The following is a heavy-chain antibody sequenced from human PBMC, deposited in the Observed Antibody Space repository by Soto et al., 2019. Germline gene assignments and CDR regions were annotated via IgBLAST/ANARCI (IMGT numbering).Heavy chain of an antibody. CDR2: IYHSGSS. CDR1: GYSISSGYY. J-gene: IGHJ5*02. CDR3: ARAPFTSVGDSRAYDYETGCNWFEP. V-gene: IGHV4-38-2*01. Sequence: KPSETLSLTCAVSGYSISSGYYWGWIRQPPGKGLEWIGSIYHSGSSYYNPSLQSRVTLSVDTSKNQFSLQLSSVTAADTAVYYCARAPFTSVGDSRAYDYETGCNWFEPWGQGTRVTVSS. D-gene: IGHD3-22*01.